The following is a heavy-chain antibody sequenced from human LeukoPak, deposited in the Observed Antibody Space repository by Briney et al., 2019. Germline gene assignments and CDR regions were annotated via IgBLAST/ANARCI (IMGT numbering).Heavy chain of an antibody. J-gene: IGHJ6*02. CDR1: GGSISSYF. CDR2: IYYNGIT. D-gene: IGHD3-16*02. CDR3: TRHDAVPVIGHGMGV. V-gene: IGHV4-59*08. Sequence: PSETLSLTCTVSGGSISSYFWSWIWQPPGKGLEWVGYIYYNGITNYNPSLESRVTISVDTSKNQFSLKLSSVTAADTAVYYCTRHDAVPVIGHGMGVWGQETTVTVSS.